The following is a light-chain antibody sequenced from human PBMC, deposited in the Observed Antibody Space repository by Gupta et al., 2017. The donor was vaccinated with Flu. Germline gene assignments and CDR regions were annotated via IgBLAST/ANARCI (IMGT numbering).Light chain of an antibody. CDR1: PDIRNY. Sequence: PPSVSASVDDRVSKTVLATPDIRNYLAWYQQKPGKVPTLLISSASTLLSGVPARFSGSGSGTDFTLTISTLEPEDVATYYCQKYYSAPFTFGPGTKVDIK. J-gene: IGKJ3*01. CDR2: SAS. V-gene: IGKV1-27*01. CDR3: QKYYSAPFT.